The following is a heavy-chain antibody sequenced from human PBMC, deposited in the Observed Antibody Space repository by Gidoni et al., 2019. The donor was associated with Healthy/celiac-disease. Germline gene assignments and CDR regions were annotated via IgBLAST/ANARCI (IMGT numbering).Heavy chain of an antibody. Sequence: QVQLVQSGAEVKKPGASVKVSCKASGYTFTGSYMHWVRQAPGQGLEWMGWINPNSGGTNYAQKFQGRVTMTRDTSISTAYMELSRLRSDDTAVYYCARDEVSDYYDSSGYPPPGDYWGQGTLVTVSS. D-gene: IGHD3-22*01. J-gene: IGHJ4*02. CDR2: INPNSGGT. V-gene: IGHV1-2*02. CDR3: ARDEVSDYYDSSGYPPPGDY. CDR1: GYTFTGSY.